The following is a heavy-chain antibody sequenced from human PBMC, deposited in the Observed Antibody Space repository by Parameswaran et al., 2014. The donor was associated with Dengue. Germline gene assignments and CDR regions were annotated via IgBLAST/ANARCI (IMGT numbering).Heavy chain of an antibody. D-gene: IGHD3-10*01. CDR3: AYLLWFGESYGMDV. V-gene: IGHV1-2*02. J-gene: IGHJ6*04. Sequence: WVRQAPGQGLEWMGWINPNSGGTNYAQKFQGRVTMTRDTSNSPVYMELSRLRSDDTAVYYCAYLLWFGESYGMDVWAKDYGHRLL. CDR2: INPNSGGT.